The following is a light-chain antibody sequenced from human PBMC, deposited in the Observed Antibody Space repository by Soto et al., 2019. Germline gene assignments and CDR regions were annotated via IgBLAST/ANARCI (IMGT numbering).Light chain of an antibody. V-gene: IGKV3-20*01. CDR2: GAS. CDR1: QSVSSSY. J-gene: IGKJ1*01. Sequence: EIVLTQSPGTLSLSTGERATLSCRASQSVSSSYLAWYQQKPGQAPRLLIYGASSRATGIPDRFSGSGSGTDFTLTISRLEPEDFAVYYCQQYGSPGTFGQGTKVEIK. CDR3: QQYGSPGT.